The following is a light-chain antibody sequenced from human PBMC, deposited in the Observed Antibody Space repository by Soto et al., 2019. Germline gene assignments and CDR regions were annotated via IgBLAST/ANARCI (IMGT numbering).Light chain of an antibody. CDR1: QNIIRS. CDR2: AAS. J-gene: IGKJ3*01. CDR3: QQSYSTLFS. V-gene: IGKV1-39*01. Sequence: DIQMTQSPSSLSASVGDRVTITCRASQNIIRSLNWYQQKPGRAPNLLIYAASNLQSGVPSRFSGSASGTEFTLTISSLQPEDFATYYCQQSYSTLFSFGRGTKVDIK.